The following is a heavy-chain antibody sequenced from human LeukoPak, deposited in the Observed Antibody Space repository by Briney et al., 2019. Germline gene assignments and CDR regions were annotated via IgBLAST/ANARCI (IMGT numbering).Heavy chain of an antibody. J-gene: IGHJ5*02. V-gene: IGHV1-69*13. Sequence: GASVKVSCKASGGTFSSYAISWVRQAPGQGLEWMGGIIPIFGTANYAQKFQGRVTITADESTSTAYMELSSLRSEDTAVYYCARASSSWYRGHRINWFDPWGQGTLVTVSS. D-gene: IGHD6-13*01. CDR2: IIPIFGTA. CDR1: GGTFSSYA. CDR3: ARASSSWYRGHRINWFDP.